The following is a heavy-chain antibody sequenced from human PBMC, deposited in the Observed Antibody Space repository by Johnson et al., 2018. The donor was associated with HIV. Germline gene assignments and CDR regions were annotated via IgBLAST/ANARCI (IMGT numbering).Heavy chain of an antibody. V-gene: IGHV3-11*01. CDR2: IRSSGSNI. Sequence: VQLVESGGGLVQPGGSLRLSCAASGFTFSDYSMSWIRQAPGKGLEWVSSIRSSGSNIYYAASVKGRFTISRDNAKNSLYLQMNRLRAAATALDYCARGFGKEDAWDIWGQGTMVTVSS. D-gene: IGHD3-16*01. CDR1: GFTFSDYS. CDR3: ARGFGKEDAWDI. J-gene: IGHJ3*02.